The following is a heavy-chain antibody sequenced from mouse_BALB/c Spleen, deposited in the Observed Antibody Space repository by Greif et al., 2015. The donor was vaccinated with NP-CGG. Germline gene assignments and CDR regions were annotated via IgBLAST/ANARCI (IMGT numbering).Heavy chain of an antibody. CDR2: ISSGGGST. CDR3: ARQTDYYGSSYGAC. Sequence: EVKLVESGGGLVKPGGSLKLSCAASGFAFSSYDMSWVRQTPEKRLEWVAYISSGGGSTYYPDTVKGRFTISRGSAKNTLYLQMSSLKSEDTAMYYCARQTDYYGSSYGACWGQGTLVTVSA. CDR1: GFAFSSYD. D-gene: IGHD1-1*01. J-gene: IGHJ3*01. V-gene: IGHV5-12-1*01.